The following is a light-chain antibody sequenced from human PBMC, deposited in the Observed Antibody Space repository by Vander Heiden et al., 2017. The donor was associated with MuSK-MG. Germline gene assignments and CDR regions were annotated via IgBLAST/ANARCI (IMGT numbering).Light chain of an antibody. CDR2: KAS. V-gene: IGKV1-5*03. J-gene: IGKJ2*02. Sequence: DIQMTQSPSTLSASVGDRVTITCRASQSISSFLAWYQQKPGKAPKLLIYKASSLESGVSSRFSGSGSGTEFTLSISSLQPDDFATYYCQQDNCFPCTFGQGTKMDIK. CDR3: QQDNCFPCT. CDR1: QSISSF.